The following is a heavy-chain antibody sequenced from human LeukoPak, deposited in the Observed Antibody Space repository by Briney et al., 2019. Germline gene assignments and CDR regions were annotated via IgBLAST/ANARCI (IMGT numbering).Heavy chain of an antibody. V-gene: IGHV5-51*01. CDR2: IHPGDSDT. J-gene: IGHJ4*02. Sequence: RGASLKISCKGSGYSFTSYWIGWVRQLPGKGLEWMGIIHPGDSDTRYSPSFQGQVTISADRSISTAYLQWSSLKASDTAMYYCARGGSRLNRYYDYWGQGTLVTVSS. D-gene: IGHD3-9*01. CDR3: ARGGSRLNRYYDY. CDR1: GYSFTSYW.